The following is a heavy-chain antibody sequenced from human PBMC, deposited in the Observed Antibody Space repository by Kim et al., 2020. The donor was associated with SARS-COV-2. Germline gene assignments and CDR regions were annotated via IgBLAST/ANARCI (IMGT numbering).Heavy chain of an antibody. D-gene: IGHD3-22*01. Sequence: SVKVSCKSSGYTFATYHIIWVRQAPGQGLEWMGGIIPIFDTPNYAQDFQGRLTISADESKTTAYMELSSLRSEDTAVYYCARPSISMIGVAGGAVDIWG. CDR1: GYTFATYH. J-gene: IGHJ3*02. CDR2: IIPIFDTP. V-gene: IGHV1-69*13. CDR3: ARPSISMIGVAGGAVDI.